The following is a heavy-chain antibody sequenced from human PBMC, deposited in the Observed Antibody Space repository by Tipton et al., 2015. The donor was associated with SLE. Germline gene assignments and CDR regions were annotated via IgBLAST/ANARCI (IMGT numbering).Heavy chain of an antibody. CDR1: GGSISSGDYY. V-gene: IGHV4-30-4*01. CDR2: IYYSGST. Sequence: LRLSCTVSGGSISSGDYYWSWIRQPPGKGLEWIGYIYYSGSTYYNPSLKSRVTISVDTSKNQFSLKLSSVTAADTAVFYCARDGRPYDAFDIWGQGTMVTVSS. D-gene: IGHD1-26*01. CDR3: ARDGRPYDAFDI. J-gene: IGHJ3*02.